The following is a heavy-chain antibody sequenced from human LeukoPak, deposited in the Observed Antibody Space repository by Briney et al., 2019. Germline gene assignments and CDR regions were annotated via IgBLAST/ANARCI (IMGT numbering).Heavy chain of an antibody. D-gene: IGHD3-10*01. Sequence: GGSLRLSCAASGFTFSSYSMNWVRQAPGKGLEWVSYISSSSSTIYYADSVKGRFTISRDNAKNSLYLQMNSLRAEDTAVYYCASTPKDGSGNWGQGTLVTVSS. CDR2: ISSSSSTI. J-gene: IGHJ4*02. V-gene: IGHV3-48*01. CDR1: GFTFSSYS. CDR3: ASTPKDGSGN.